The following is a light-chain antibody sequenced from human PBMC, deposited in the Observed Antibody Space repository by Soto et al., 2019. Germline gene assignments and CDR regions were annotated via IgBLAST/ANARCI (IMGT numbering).Light chain of an antibody. CDR2: EVS. CDR3: SSYTTDWTHV. J-gene: IGLJ1*01. CDR1: SSDVGGYNY. Sequence: QSVLTQPASVSGSPGQSITISCTGTSSDVGGYNYVSWYQQHPGKAPKLMIYEVSNRPSGVSNRFSGSKSGNTASLTISGLQAEDEADYYCSSYTTDWTHVFGTGTKVTVL. V-gene: IGLV2-14*01.